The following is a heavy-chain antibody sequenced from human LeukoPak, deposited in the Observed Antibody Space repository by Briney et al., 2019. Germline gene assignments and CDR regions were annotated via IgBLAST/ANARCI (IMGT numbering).Heavy chain of an antibody. Sequence: SVKVSCKASGGTFSSYAISLVRQAPGQGLEWMGRIIPIFGTANYAQKFQGRVTITTDESTSTAYMELSSLRSGDTAVYYCARDGIAAAAHQNWGQGTLVTVSS. V-gene: IGHV1-69*05. CDR1: GGTFSSYA. CDR3: ARDGIAAAAHQN. D-gene: IGHD6-25*01. CDR2: IIPIFGTA. J-gene: IGHJ4*02.